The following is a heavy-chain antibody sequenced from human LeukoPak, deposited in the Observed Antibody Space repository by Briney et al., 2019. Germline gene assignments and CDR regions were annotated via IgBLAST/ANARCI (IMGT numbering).Heavy chain of an antibody. CDR3: AKEVHSTMVGLFDY. V-gene: IGHV4-39*02. J-gene: IGHJ4*02. D-gene: IGHD4/OR15-4a*01. CDR1: GGSSSSSNYY. Sequence: SETLSLTCAVSGGSSSSSNYYWDWIRQPPGKGLEWIGSIYYSGTTYYNPSLKSRVTVSMDTSKKQFSLKVSSVTAADTAVYYCAKEVHSTMVGLFDYWGQGTLVTVSS. CDR2: IYYSGTT.